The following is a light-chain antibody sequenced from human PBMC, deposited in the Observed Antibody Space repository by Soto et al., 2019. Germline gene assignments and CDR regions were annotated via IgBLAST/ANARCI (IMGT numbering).Light chain of an antibody. CDR2: EVS. CDR1: SSDVGGYNY. CDR3: SSYAVSNTFV. J-gene: IGLJ1*01. Sequence: QSALTQPPSASGSPGQSVTISCTGTSSDVGGYNYVSWYQQHPDKAPKLMIYEVSNRPSGVSDRFSGSKSDNTASLTISGLQAEDEADYYCSSYAVSNTFVFGTGTKVTVL. V-gene: IGLV2-8*01.